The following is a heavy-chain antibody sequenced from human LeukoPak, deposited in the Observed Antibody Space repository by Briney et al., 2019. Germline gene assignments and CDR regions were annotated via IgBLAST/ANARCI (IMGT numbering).Heavy chain of an antibody. CDR2: INHSGST. D-gene: IGHD4-17*01. CDR1: GGSFSGYY. V-gene: IGHV4-34*01. CDR3: ASRSRLTTVTTGVGNY. Sequence: SGTLSLPCAVYGGSFSGYYWSWIRQPPGKGLEWIGEINHSGSTNYNPSLKRRVTISVDTSHNQFSLKLSSVTAADTAVYYCASRSRLTTVTTGVGNYWGQGTLVTVSS. J-gene: IGHJ4*02.